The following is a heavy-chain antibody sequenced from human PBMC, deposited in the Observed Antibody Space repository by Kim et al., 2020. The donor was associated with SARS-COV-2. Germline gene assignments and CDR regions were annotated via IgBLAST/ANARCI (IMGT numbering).Heavy chain of an antibody. V-gene: IGHV1-8*01. CDR1: GYTFTSYD. CDR3: AIGYLKSIVVVIASRPSYY. J-gene: IGHJ6*01. CDR2: MNPNSGNT. D-gene: IGHD2-21*01. Sequence: ASVKVSCKASGYTFTSYDINWVRQSTEQGLEWMGWMNPNSGNTGNAQKFQGRVTMTRNTSISTAYMELSSLSSEDTAVYYCAIGYLKSIVVVIASRPSYY.